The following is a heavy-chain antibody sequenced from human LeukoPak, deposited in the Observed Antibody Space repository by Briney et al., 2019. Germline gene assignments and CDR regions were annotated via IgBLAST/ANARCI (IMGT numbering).Heavy chain of an antibody. Sequence: ASVKVSCKASGYTFTSYYMHWVRQAPGQGLEWMGIINPSGGSTSYAQKFQGRVTVTRDMSTSTVYMELSSLGSEDTAVYYCARDRGVLRYFDWLFEFDYWGQGTLVTVSS. V-gene: IGHV1-46*01. CDR2: INPSGGST. CDR3: ARDRGVLRYFDWLFEFDY. CDR1: GYTFTSYY. J-gene: IGHJ4*02. D-gene: IGHD3-9*01.